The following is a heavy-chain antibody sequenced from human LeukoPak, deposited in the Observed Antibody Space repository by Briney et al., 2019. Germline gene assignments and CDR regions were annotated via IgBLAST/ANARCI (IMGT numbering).Heavy chain of an antibody. CDR1: GFTFDDYA. J-gene: IGHJ4*02. CDR2: ISWNSGSI. V-gene: IGHV3-9*01. CDR3: AKGYGSGSYWDY. Sequence: GGSLRLSCAASGFTFDDYAMHWVRQAPGKGLEWVSGISWNSGSIGYADSVKGRFTISRDNAKSSLYLQMNSLRAEDTALYYCAKGYGSGSYWDYWGQGTLVTVSS. D-gene: IGHD3-10*01.